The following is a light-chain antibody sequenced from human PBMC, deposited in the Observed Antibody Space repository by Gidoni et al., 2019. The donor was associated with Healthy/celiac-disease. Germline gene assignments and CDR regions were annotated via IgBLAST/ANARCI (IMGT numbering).Light chain of an antibody. J-gene: IGLJ2*01. CDR1: NIGSKS. V-gene: IGLV3-21*02. CDR2: DDS. CDR3: QVWDSSSDSVV. Sequence: SYVLTQPPSVSVAPGQTARITCGGNNIGSKSVNWYQQKPGQAPVLVVYDDSYRPSGIPERFSGSNSGNTATLTISRVEAGDEAYYYCQVWDSSSDSVVFGGGTKLTVL.